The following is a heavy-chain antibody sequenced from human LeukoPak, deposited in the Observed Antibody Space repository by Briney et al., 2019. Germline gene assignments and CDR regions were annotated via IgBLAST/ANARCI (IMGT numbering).Heavy chain of an antibody. CDR2: ISSSGTTI. J-gene: IGHJ4*02. CDR1: GFTFSSYS. V-gene: IGHV3-48*02. CDR3: ARVWGSAVAGGEIEY. Sequence: SGGSLRLSCAASGFTFSSYSMNWVRQAPGKGLEWVSYISSSGTTIYYADSVKGRFTISRDNAKNSLYLQMNSLRDEDTAVYYCARVWGSAVAGGEIEYWGQGTLVTVSS. D-gene: IGHD6-13*01.